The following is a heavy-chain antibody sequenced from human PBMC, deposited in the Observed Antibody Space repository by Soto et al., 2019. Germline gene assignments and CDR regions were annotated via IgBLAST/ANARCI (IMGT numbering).Heavy chain of an antibody. CDR3: AKDGAGYYFDY. CDR2: ISYDGSYK. Sequence: QVQLVESGGGVVQPGRSLRLSCAASGFSFRSHDIHWVRQAPGKGLEWVAVISYDGSYKYYIDSVKGRFTISRDNSKSTMFLQMHSLRAEDTAVYYCAKDGAGYYFDYWGQGTLVTVSS. D-gene: IGHD2-15*01. J-gene: IGHJ4*02. CDR1: GFSFRSHD. V-gene: IGHV3-30*18.